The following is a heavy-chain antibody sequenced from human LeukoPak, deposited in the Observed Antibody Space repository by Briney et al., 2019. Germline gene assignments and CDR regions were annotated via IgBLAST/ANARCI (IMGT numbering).Heavy chain of an antibody. D-gene: IGHD3-10*01. Sequence: GGSLRLSCAASGFTVSSNYMSWVRQAPGKGLEWVSVIYSGGSTYYADSVKGRFTISRDNSKNTLYLQMNSLRAEDTALYYCVKDQGWGYGWNAFDIWGQGTMVTVSS. V-gene: IGHV3-66*01. J-gene: IGHJ3*02. CDR1: GFTVSSNY. CDR3: VKDQGWGYGWNAFDI. CDR2: IYSGGST.